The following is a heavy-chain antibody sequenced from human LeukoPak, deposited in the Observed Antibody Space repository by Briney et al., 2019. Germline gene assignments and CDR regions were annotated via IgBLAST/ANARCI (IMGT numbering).Heavy chain of an antibody. CDR1: GGSISSYY. CDR2: IYYSGST. D-gene: IGHD1-26*01. J-gene: IGHJ3*02. Sequence: PSETLSLTCTVSGGSISSYYWSWIRQPPGKGLEWIGYIYYSGSTNYNPSLKSRVTISVDTSKNQFSLKLSSVTAADTAVYYCAGTVGATNAFDIWGQGTMVTVSS. V-gene: IGHV4-59*12. CDR3: AGTVGATNAFDI.